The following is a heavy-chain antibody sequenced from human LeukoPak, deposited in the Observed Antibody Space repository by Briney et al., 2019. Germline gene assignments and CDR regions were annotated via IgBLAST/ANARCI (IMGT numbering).Heavy chain of an antibody. CDR1: GFTFSSYA. Sequence: GGSLRLSCAASGFTFSSYAMHWVRQAPGKGLEYVSAISSNGGSTYYANSVKGRFTISRDNSKNTLYLQMGSLRAEDMAVYYCAKDRALYGDYRTHFDYWGQGTLVTVSS. V-gene: IGHV3-64*01. CDR3: AKDRALYGDYRTHFDY. CDR2: ISSNGGST. D-gene: IGHD4-17*01. J-gene: IGHJ4*02.